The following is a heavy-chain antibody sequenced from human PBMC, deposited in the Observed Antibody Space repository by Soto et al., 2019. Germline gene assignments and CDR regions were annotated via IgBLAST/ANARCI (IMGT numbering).Heavy chain of an antibody. CDR3: ARIQFGSDAFDI. CDR2: ISSSSSYI. J-gene: IGHJ3*02. V-gene: IGHV3-21*01. CDR1: GFTFSSYS. Sequence: EVQLVESGGGLVKPGGSLRLSCAASGFTFSSYSMNWVRQAPGKGLEWVSSISSSSSYIYYAASVKGRFTISRDNAKDSLYLQMNSLRAEDTAVYYCARIQFGSDAFDILGQGTMVTVSS. D-gene: IGHD3-10*01.